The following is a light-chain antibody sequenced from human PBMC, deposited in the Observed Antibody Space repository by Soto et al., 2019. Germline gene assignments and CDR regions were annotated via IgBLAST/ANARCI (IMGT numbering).Light chain of an antibody. Sequence: DIQLTQSPSFLSASVGDRVTITCRASQGISSYLAWNQQKPGKAPKLLIYAAYTLQSGVPSRFSGSGCGTEFSLTISSLQPEDFATYCCQQLNSYPYTFGQGNKLEI. CDR1: QGISSY. CDR2: AAY. CDR3: QQLNSYPYT. J-gene: IGKJ2*01. V-gene: IGKV1-9*01.